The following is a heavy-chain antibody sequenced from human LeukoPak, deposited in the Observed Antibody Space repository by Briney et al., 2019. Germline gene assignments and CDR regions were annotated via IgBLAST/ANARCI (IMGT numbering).Heavy chain of an antibody. V-gene: IGHV3-23*01. D-gene: IGHD2-2*02. J-gene: IGHJ4*02. CDR3: AKFLEGYCSSTSCYTALDY. CDR2: ISGSGGST. CDR1: GFTFSSYA. Sequence: GGSLRLSCAASGFTFSSYAMSWVRQAPGKGLEWVSAISGSGGSTYYADSVKGRFTISRDNSKNTLYLQVNSLRAEDTAVYYCAKFLEGYCSSTSCYTALDYWGQGTLVTVSS.